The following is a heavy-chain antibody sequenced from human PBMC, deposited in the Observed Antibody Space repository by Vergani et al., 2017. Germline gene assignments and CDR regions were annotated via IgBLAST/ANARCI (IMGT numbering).Heavy chain of an antibody. CDR1: GGSFSGYY. CDR3: ARAAYCSSTSCRRCFGY. V-gene: IGHV4-34*01. Sequence: QLQLQQWGPGLLKPSETLSLTCAVYGGSFSGYYWSWIRQPPGKGLEWIGEINHSGSNNYNPSLKSRVTISVDTSKNQFTLKLSSVTAADTAVYYCARAAYCSSTSCRRCFGYWGQGTLVTVSS. J-gene: IGHJ4*02. D-gene: IGHD2-2*01. CDR2: INHSGSN.